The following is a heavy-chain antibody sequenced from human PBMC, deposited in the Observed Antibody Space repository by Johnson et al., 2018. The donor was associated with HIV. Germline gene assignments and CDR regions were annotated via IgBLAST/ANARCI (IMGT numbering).Heavy chain of an antibody. Sequence: QVQLVESGGGVVQPGRSLRLSCAASGLTFSSYGMHWVRQAPGKGLEWVAFIRYDGSNKYYADPVKGRFTISRDNSKNTMYMKMNSLRAEDRAVYYCARSAPGYDSSGYRNAFDIWCQGTMVTVSS. CDR3: ARSAPGYDSSGYRNAFDI. D-gene: IGHD3-22*01. CDR2: IRYDGSNK. V-gene: IGHV3-30*02. CDR1: GLTFSSYG. J-gene: IGHJ3*02.